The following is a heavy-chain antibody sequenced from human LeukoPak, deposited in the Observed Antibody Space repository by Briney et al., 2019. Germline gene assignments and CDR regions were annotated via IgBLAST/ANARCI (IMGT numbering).Heavy chain of an antibody. D-gene: IGHD3-22*01. CDR3: AKVQARNYYDSSGHDY. CDR1: GFTFSSYA. J-gene: IGHJ4*02. V-gene: IGHV3-23*01. CDR2: ISGSGGST. Sequence: AGGSLRLSCAASGFTFSSYAMSWVRRAPGKGLEGVSAISGSGGSTYYADSVKGRFTISRDNSKNTLYLQMNSLRAEDTAVYYCAKVQARNYYDSSGHDYWGQGALVTVSS.